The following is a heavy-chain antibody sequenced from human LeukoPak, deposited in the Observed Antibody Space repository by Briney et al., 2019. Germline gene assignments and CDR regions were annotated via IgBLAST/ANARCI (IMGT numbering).Heavy chain of an antibody. Sequence: PGGSLRLSCAASGFTFSNYDIHWVRQAPGKGLEWVAVIWYDGSNKYYADSVKGRFTISRDSSKNTVYLQMNRLRGEDTAVYYCAKTGYSSSWLFDYWGQGTLVTVSS. CDR3: AKTGYSSSWLFDY. J-gene: IGHJ4*02. V-gene: IGHV3-33*06. CDR1: GFTFSNYD. CDR2: IWYDGSNK. D-gene: IGHD6-13*01.